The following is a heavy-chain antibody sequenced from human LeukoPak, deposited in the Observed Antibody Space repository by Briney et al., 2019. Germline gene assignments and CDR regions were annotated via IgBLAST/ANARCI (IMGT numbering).Heavy chain of an antibody. D-gene: IGHD3-22*01. V-gene: IGHV4-4*07. CDR3: ARGLAPMSWRRALDAFDI. CDR1: GGSISSYY. CDR2: IYTSGST. J-gene: IGHJ3*02. Sequence: SETLSLTCTVSGGSISSYYWSWIRQPAGKGLEWIGRIYTSGSTNYNPSLKSRVTMSVDTSKNQFSLKLSSVTAADTAVYYCARGLAPMSWRRALDAFDIWGQGTMATVSS.